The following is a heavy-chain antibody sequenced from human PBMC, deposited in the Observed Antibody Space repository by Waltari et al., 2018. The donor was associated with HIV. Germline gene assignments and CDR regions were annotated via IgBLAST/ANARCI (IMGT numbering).Heavy chain of an antibody. V-gene: IGHV3-23*01. D-gene: IGHD3-3*01. CDR1: GFSFVFHS. J-gene: IGHJ4*02. CDR2: IRPTAET. Sequence: EVHLLESGGALAQPGGSLKLPCAASGFSFVFHSMTWVRQAPGKGREWVSSIRPTAETFYSDSVKGRFTIYRDNSANTVHLQMTGLRVEDTAMYYCVKGAVWGGPEGDGCWGQGTLVTVSS. CDR3: VKGAVWGGPEGDGC.